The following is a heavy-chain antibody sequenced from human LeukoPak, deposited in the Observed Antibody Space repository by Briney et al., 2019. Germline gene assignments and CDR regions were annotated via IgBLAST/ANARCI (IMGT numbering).Heavy chain of an antibody. CDR2: ITGSGGSS. Sequence: GGSLRLSCAASGFTFNSYAMSWVRQVPGKGLEWVSVITGSGGSSYYADSVKGRFTISRDNSKNTLYLQVNSLRAEDTAVYYCAKDLERWLQNDAFDIWGQGTMVTVSS. J-gene: IGHJ3*02. D-gene: IGHD5-24*01. CDR3: AKDLERWLQNDAFDI. V-gene: IGHV3-23*01. CDR1: GFTFNSYA.